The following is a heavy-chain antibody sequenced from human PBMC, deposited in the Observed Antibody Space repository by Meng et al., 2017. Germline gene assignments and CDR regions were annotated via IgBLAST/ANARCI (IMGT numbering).Heavy chain of an antibody. CDR2: ISSRGSTK. J-gene: IGHJ4*02. CDR1: GFTCSDYY. D-gene: IGHD6-6*01. V-gene: IGHV3-11*01. Sequence: QVQLVGAGGGLATPGGSLRLSCAASGFTCSDYYMSWIRQAPGKGLGWVSYISSRGSTKYYADSVKGRFTISRDNATTSLYLKMNSLRAEDTAVYYCARAGAARHPDYWGQGTLVTVSS. CDR3: ARAGAARHPDY.